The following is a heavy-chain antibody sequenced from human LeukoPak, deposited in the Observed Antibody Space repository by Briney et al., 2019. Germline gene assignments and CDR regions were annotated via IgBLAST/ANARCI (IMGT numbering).Heavy chain of an antibody. D-gene: IGHD3-3*01. CDR2: MNPNSGNT. CDR1: GYTFTSYD. Sequence: ASVKVSCKASGYTFTSYDINWVRQATGQGLEWMGWMNPNSGNTGYAQKFQGRVTITRNTSISTAYMELSSLRSEDTAVYYCASGITIFGVVIAAFDIWGQGTMVIVSS. V-gene: IGHV1-8*03. J-gene: IGHJ3*02. CDR3: ASGITIFGVVIAAFDI.